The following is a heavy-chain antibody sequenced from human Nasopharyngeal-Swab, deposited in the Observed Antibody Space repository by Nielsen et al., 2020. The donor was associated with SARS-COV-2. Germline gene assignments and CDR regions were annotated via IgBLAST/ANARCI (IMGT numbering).Heavy chain of an antibody. Sequence: SCTVSGASISSYYWSWIRQPPGKGLEWIGYIYYSGNTNYSPSLKSRVTISLDTSTNQFSLRLSSVTAADTAVYYCARHLGYSSGWYGFSFDYWGQGTLVTVSS. CDR2: IYYSGNT. J-gene: IGHJ4*02. CDR3: ARHLGYSSGWYGFSFDY. D-gene: IGHD6-19*01. CDR1: GASISSYY. V-gene: IGHV4-59*08.